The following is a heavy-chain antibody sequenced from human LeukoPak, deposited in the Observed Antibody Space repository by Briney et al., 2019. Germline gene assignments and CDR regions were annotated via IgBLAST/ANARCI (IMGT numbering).Heavy chain of an antibody. Sequence: PSETLSLTCTVSGGSISSYYWSWIRQPPGKGLEWIGYIYYSGSTNCNPSLKSRVTISVDTSKNQFSLKLSSVTAADTAVYYCARVPILTGYFSPPTYYGMDVWGQGTTVTVSS. J-gene: IGHJ6*02. D-gene: IGHD3-9*01. V-gene: IGHV4-59*08. CDR3: ARVPILTGYFSPPTYYGMDV. CDR2: IYYSGST. CDR1: GGSISSYY.